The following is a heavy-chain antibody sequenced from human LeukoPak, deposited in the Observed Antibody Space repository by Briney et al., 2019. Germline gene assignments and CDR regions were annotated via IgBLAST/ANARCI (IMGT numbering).Heavy chain of an antibody. CDR3: ARDQSALEC. J-gene: IGHJ4*02. V-gene: IGHV3-53*01. CDR1: GFTFSSYA. Sequence: GGSLRLSCAASGFTFSSYAMSWVRQAPGKGLEWVSIIYSDDRTYYADAVKGRFTISRDNSKNTLFLQINSLRAEDTAVYYCARDQSALECWGQGTLVIVSS. CDR2: IYSDDRT.